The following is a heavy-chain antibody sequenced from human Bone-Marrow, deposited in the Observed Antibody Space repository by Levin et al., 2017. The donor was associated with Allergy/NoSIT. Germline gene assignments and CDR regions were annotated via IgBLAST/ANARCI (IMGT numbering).Heavy chain of an antibody. CDR1: GYTLTELS. D-gene: IGHD2-21*01. Sequence: GESLKISCKVSGYTLTELSMNWVRQAPGKGLEWMGGIDPEDGETIYAQKFQGRVTVTEDTSTDTAYMELSSLRSEDTAVYYCASGGPQGLSWFDRWGQGTRVTVSS. J-gene: IGHJ5*02. CDR3: ASGGPQGLSWFDR. V-gene: IGHV1-24*01. CDR2: IDPEDGET.